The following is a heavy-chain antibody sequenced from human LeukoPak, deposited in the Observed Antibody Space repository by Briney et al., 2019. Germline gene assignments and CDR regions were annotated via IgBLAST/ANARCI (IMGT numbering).Heavy chain of an antibody. V-gene: IGHV4-39*07. CDR3: DRSNGYGLVYI. CDR2: IFYSGST. Sequence: SETLSLTCTVSGGTISTINYYWGRIRPPPGQGLESIGNIFYSGSTYYSPSLNSLITFSLDTSKNQFSLKLNSVTAANTAAYYCDRSNGYGLVYIGGRGTMVAVS. J-gene: IGHJ3*02. CDR1: GGTISTINYY. D-gene: IGHD2-8*01.